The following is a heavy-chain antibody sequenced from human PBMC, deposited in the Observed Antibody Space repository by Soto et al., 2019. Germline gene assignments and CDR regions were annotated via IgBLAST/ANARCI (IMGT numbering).Heavy chain of an antibody. CDR1: GYIFTSYG. CDR3: ARIVGADRRWFDP. CDR2: ISAYNGNT. V-gene: IGHV1-18*01. J-gene: IGHJ5*02. Sequence: EASVKVSCKASGYIFTSYGITWVRQAPGQGLEWMGWISAYNGNTNYAQKLQGRVTMTTDTSTSTAYMELRSLRSDDTAVYYCARIVGADRRWFDPWGQGTLVTVSS. D-gene: IGHD1-26*01.